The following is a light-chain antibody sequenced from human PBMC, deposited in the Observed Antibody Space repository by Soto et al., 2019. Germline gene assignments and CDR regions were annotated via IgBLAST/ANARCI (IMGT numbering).Light chain of an antibody. Sequence: QSALTQPPSASGSPGQSVTISCTATSSDVGYSNSVCWHQQHPGKAPKLMIYEVSKRATGVPDRFSGSKSGNTASLTVSGLQAEDEADYYFSSYAGSYNFVFGTGTKLTVL. CDR1: SSDVGYSNS. CDR3: SSYAGSYNFV. V-gene: IGLV2-8*01. J-gene: IGLJ1*01. CDR2: EVS.